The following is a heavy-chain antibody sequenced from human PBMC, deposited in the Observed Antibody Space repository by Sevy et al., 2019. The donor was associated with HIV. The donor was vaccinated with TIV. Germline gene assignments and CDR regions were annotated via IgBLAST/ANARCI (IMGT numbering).Heavy chain of an antibody. CDR3: ARDRYYYDSSGYWEPDY. Sequence: GGSLRLSCAASGFTFSSYAMHWVRQAPGKGLEWVAVISYDGSNKYYADSVKGRFTISRDNSKNRLYLQMNSLRAEDTAVYYCARDRYYYDSSGYWEPDYWGQGTLVTVSS. CDR2: ISYDGSNK. J-gene: IGHJ4*02. CDR1: GFTFSSYA. V-gene: IGHV3-30-3*01. D-gene: IGHD3-22*01.